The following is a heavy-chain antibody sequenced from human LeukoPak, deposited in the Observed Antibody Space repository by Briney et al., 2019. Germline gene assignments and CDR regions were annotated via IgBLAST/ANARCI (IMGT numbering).Heavy chain of an antibody. CDR3: ARPSGSVTIFGVVDYFDY. CDR1: GFNFNNYG. J-gene: IGHJ4*02. V-gene: IGHV3-30*04. D-gene: IGHD3-3*01. CDR2: IAYDGSNE. Sequence: GGSLRLFCVVSGFNFNNYGMNWVRQAPGKGLDWVASIAYDGSNENYAESVKGRFTISRDNSKNTLYLQLSSLTAEDTAVYYRARPSGSVTIFGVVDYFDYWGQGSLVTVSS.